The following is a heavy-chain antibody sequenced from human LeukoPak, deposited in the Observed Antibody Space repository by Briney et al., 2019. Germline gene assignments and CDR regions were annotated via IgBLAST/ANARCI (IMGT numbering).Heavy chain of an antibody. J-gene: IGHJ5*02. CDR1: GFTFGDYA. CDR2: INHSGST. D-gene: IGHD2-15*01. Sequence: GSLRLSCTASGFTFGDYAMSWVRQPPGKGLEWIGEINHSGSTNYNPSLKSRVTISVDTSKNQFSLKLSSVTAADTAVYYCACRRGYCSGGSCYRGRFDPWGQGTLVTVSS. CDR3: ACRRGYCSGGSCYRGRFDP. V-gene: IGHV4-34*08.